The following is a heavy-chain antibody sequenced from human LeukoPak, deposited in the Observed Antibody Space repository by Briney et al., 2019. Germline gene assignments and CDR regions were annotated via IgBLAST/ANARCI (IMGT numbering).Heavy chain of an antibody. CDR1: GGPISSSSYY. D-gene: IGHD3-10*01. CDR2: IYYSGST. CDR3: ASYTMADPSDAFDI. Sequence: PSETLSLTCTVSGGPISSSSYYWGWIRQPPGKGLEWIGSIYYSGSTYYNPSLKSRVTISVDTSKNQFSLKLSSVTATDTAVYYCASYTMADPSDAFDIWGQGTMVTVSS. J-gene: IGHJ3*02. V-gene: IGHV4-39*01.